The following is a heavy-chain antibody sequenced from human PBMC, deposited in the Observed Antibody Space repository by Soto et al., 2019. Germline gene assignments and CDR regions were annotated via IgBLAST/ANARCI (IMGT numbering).Heavy chain of an antibody. CDR2: MNPNSGNT. CDR3: ARASGDYDWFDP. CDR1: VYTFTSYD. J-gene: IGHJ5*02. V-gene: IGHV1-8*01. D-gene: IGHD4-17*01. Sequence: XSLKVSCKASVYTFTSYDINWVRQATGQGLEWMGWMNPNSGNTGYAQKFQGRVTMTRNTSISTAYMELSSMRSEDTAVYYCARASGDYDWFDPWGQGTLVTGSS.